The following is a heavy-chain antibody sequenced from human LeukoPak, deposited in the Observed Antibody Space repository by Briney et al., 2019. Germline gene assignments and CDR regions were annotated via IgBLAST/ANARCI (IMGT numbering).Heavy chain of an antibody. D-gene: IGHD1-26*01. CDR2: INHSGST. CDR3: ARVVGSYWFDP. J-gene: IGHJ5*02. CDR1: GGSFSGYY. Sequence: SETLSLTCAVYGGSFSGYYWSWIRQPPGKGLEWIGEINHSGSTNYNPSLKSRVTISVDTSKNQFSLKLSSVTAADTAVYYCARVVGSYWFDPWGQGTLVTVSS. V-gene: IGHV4-34*01.